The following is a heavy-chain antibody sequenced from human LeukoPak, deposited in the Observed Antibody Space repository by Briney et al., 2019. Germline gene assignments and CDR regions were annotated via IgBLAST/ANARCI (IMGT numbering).Heavy chain of an antibody. V-gene: IGHV1-18*01. D-gene: IGHD1-26*01. CDR3: ARAPLIVGAGDNWFDP. Sequence: VASVKVSCKASGYTFTSYGNSWVRQAPGQGLEWMGWISAYNGNTNYAQKLQGRVTMTTDTSTSTAYMELRSLRSDDTAVYYCARAPLIVGAGDNWFDPWGQGTLVTVSS. J-gene: IGHJ5*02. CDR2: ISAYNGNT. CDR1: GYTFTSYG.